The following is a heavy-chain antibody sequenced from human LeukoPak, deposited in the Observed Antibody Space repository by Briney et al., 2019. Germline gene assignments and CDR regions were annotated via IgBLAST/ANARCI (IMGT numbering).Heavy chain of an antibody. CDR1: GGSISSSSYY. D-gene: IGHD3-10*01. CDR3: ARDEGPGGPSPVDY. Sequence: SETLSLTCTVSGGSISSSSYYWGWIRQPPGEGLEWIGSIYYSGSTYYNPSLKSRVTISVDTSKNQFSLKLSSVTAADTAVYYCARDEGPGGPSPVDYWGQGTLVTVSS. V-gene: IGHV4-39*07. CDR2: IYYSGST. J-gene: IGHJ4*02.